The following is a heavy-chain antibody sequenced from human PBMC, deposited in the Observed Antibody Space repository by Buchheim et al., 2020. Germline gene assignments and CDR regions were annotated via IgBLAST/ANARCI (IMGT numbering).Heavy chain of an antibody. D-gene: IGHD2-2*01. V-gene: IGHV3-48*03. CDR1: GFTFSSYE. CDR2: ISSSGSTI. CDR3: ARAGGYCSSTSCAIDGVEYNWFDP. Sequence: EVQLVESGGGLVQPGGSLRLSCAASGFTFSSYEMNWVRQAPGKGLEWVSYISSSGSTIYYADSVKGRFTISRDNAKNSLYLQMNSLRVEDTAVYYCARAGGYCSSTSCAIDGVEYNWFDPWGQGTL. J-gene: IGHJ5*02.